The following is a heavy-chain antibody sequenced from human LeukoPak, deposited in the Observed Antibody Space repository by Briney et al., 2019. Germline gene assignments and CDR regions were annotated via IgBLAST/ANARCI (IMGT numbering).Heavy chain of an antibody. CDR3: ARQIGNQLLSPWFEP. CDR2: IFPGDSQT. Sequence: GESLKISCRASGYDFSFYWIAWVRQMPGKDLEWLAIIFPGDSQTRYNPSFQDQVTISADKSITTASLQWSSLKASDTAIYYCARQIGNQLLSPWFEPWGQGTLVTVSS. V-gene: IGHV5-51*01. J-gene: IGHJ5*02. D-gene: IGHD2-2*01. CDR1: GYDFSFYW.